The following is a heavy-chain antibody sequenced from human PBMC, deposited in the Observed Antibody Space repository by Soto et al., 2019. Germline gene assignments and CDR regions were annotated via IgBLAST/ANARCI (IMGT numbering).Heavy chain of an antibody. V-gene: IGHV4-4*02. CDR2: AYHSGRT. Sequence: QLQLQESGPGLVRPSGTLSLTCAVSGGFTSTNNWWRWVRQPPGKGLEWIGDAYHSGRTEYNPSLKSRVSISVDKSKNQSSLTLTSATAADTAVYYCARSPPSSYYGGSGTFDYWGQGTLVTVSS. CDR3: ARSPPSSYYGGSGTFDY. J-gene: IGHJ4*02. CDR1: GGFTSTNNW. D-gene: IGHD3-10*01.